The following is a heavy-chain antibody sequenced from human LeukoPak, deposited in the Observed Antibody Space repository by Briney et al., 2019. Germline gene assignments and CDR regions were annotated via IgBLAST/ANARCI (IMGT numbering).Heavy chain of an antibody. V-gene: IGHV4-34*01. CDR2: ITHSGST. D-gene: IGHD5-18*01. CDR3: ARFSKVQLWLGRGNFDY. CDR1: GESFRGYY. J-gene: IGHJ4*02. Sequence: PSETLSLTRAVYGESFRGYYWRWIRQPPGKGLEWIGEITHSGSTNYNPSLQSRVTISVDTSKNQISLKVSSLTAAGTAVDYFARFSKVQLWLGRGNFDYWGQGTLVSVSS.